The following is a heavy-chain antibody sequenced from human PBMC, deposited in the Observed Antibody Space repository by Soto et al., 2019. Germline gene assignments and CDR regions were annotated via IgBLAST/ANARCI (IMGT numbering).Heavy chain of an antibody. D-gene: IGHD2-15*01. CDR1: GGSFSGYY. Sequence: SETLSLTCAVYGGSFSGYYWSWIRQPPGKGLEWIGEINHSGSTNYNPSLKSRVTISVDTSKNQFSLKLSSVTAADTAVYYCARGRILLYREWFDPWGQGTLVTVSS. CDR2: INHSGST. J-gene: IGHJ5*02. CDR3: ARGRILLYREWFDP. V-gene: IGHV4-34*01.